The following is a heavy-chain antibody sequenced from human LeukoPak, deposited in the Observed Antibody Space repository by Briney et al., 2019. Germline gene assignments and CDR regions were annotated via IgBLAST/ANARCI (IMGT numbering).Heavy chain of an antibody. D-gene: IGHD1-1*01. V-gene: IGHV3-23*01. J-gene: IGHJ4*02. Sequence: GGALRLSRAGSLFTLNTCAMNGVRQAPAKGLEWVSTIGGAGINTCSADSVKGRFRISRDNSKGILYLQMNSLSADDTAVYYCTKDQHGYNEPGECWGQGALVTVSS. CDR1: LFTLNTCA. CDR2: IGGAGINT. CDR3: TKDQHGYNEPGEC.